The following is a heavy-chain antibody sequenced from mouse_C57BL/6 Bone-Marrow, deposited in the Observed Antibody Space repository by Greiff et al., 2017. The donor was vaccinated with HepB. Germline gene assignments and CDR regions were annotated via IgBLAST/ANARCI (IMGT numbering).Heavy chain of an antibody. J-gene: IGHJ1*03. Sequence: EVKVVDSGGGLVKPGGSLKLSCAASGFTFSSYAMSWVRQTPEKRLEWVATISDGGSYTYYPDNVKGRFTISRDNAKNNLYLQMSQLKSEDTAMYYCARDHRVDWYFDVWGTGTTVTVSS. CDR2: ISDGGSYT. CDR3: ARDHRVDWYFDV. V-gene: IGHV5-4*01. CDR1: GFTFSSYA.